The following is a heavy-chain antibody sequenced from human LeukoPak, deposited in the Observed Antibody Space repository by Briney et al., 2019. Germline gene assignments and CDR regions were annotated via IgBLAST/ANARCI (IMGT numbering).Heavy chain of an antibody. CDR3: ARRASAPRGYDFWSGYYTGISGMNYFDY. D-gene: IGHD3-3*01. Sequence: SETLSLTCTVSGGSISSSSYYWGWIRQPPGKGLEWIGSIYYSGSTYYTPSLKSRVTISVDTSKNQFSLKLSSVTAADTAVYYCARRASAPRGYDFWSGYYTGISGMNYFDYWGQGTLVTVSS. J-gene: IGHJ4*02. V-gene: IGHV4-39*01. CDR1: GGSISSSSYY. CDR2: IYYSGST.